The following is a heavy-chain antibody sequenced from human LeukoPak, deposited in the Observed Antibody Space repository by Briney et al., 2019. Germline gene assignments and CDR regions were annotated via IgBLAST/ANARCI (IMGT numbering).Heavy chain of an antibody. Sequence: SETLSLTCTVSGGSIGGYYWSWIRQPPGKGLEWIGYIYYSGSTNYNPSLKSRVTMSVDTSKNQFSLRLSSVTAADTAVYYCARSPDSSGWCGDNWFDPWGQGTLVTVSS. CDR2: IYYSGST. CDR1: GGSIGGYY. CDR3: ARSPDSSGWCGDNWFDP. D-gene: IGHD6-19*01. V-gene: IGHV4-59*01. J-gene: IGHJ5*02.